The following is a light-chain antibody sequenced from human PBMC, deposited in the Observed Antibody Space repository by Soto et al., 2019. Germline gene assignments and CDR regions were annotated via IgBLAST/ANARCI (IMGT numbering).Light chain of an antibody. V-gene: IGKV1-39*01. J-gene: IGKJ3*01. CDR2: AAS. CDR3: QQTYNIPFT. Sequence: DIQMTQSPSSLSASVGDRVTITCRASQSISRNLHWYQQKPGEAPKLLIYAASRLQSGVPSRFSGSGSGTDFTLTISSLQPEDFAPHYCQQTYNIPFTFGPGTTVDIK. CDR1: QSISRN.